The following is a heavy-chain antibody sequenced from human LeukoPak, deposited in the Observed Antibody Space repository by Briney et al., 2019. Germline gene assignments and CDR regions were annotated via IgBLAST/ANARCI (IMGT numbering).Heavy chain of an antibody. V-gene: IGHV3-9*01. J-gene: IGHJ4*02. CDR3: AKAHTGYSSGWYGAPFNY. CDR2: ISWNSGSI. D-gene: IGHD6-19*01. CDR1: GFTFDDYA. Sequence: GGSLRLSCVASGFTFDDYAMPWVRQAPGKGLEWVSGISWNSGSIGYANSVKGRFTISRDNAKNSLYLQMNSLRAEDTALYYCAKAHTGYSSGWYGAPFNYWGQGTLVTVSS.